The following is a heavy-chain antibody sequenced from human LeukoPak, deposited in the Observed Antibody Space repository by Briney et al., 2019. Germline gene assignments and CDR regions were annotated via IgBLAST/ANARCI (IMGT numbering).Heavy chain of an antibody. Sequence: GRSLRLSCAASGFTFDDYAMHWVRQAPGKGLEWVSGISWNSGSIGYADSVKGRFTISRDNAKNSLYLQMNSLRAEDTALYYCAKGIGEYYYDSSGYYDYFDYWGQGTLVTVSS. V-gene: IGHV3-9*01. CDR1: GFTFDDYA. J-gene: IGHJ4*02. D-gene: IGHD3-22*01. CDR3: AKGIGEYYYDSSGYYDYFDY. CDR2: ISWNSGSI.